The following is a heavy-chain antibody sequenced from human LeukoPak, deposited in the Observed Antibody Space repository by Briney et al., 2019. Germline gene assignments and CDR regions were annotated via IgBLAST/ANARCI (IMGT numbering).Heavy chain of an antibody. V-gene: IGHV4-59*01. D-gene: IGHD1-1*01. CDR2: VDHTGST. CDR1: GGSISNYY. J-gene: IGHJ6*03. Sequence: SETLSLTCTVSGGSISNYYWTWIRQPPGKGLEWIGYVDHTGSTNFNPSLNGRVSISRDTTKNLFSLRLRSVTAADTAVYFCARGRVSSSTWYSTYYYYFYMDVWGKGTTVTVSS. CDR3: ARGRVSSSTWYSTYYYYFYMDV.